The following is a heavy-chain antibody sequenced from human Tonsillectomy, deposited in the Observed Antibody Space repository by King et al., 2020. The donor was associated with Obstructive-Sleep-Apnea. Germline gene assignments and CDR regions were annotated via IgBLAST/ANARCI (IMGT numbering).Heavy chain of an antibody. Sequence: VQLVESGAEVKKPGASVKVSCKASGYSFTSYGISWVRQAPGQGLEWMGWISVYNDKTNYAQRLQGRVTMTTDTSTSTAYMELRSLRSDDTAVYYCAREDTVADFYYGMDAWGQGTTVTVSS. CDR2: ISVYNDKT. D-gene: IGHD2-15*01. CDR1: GYSFTSYG. V-gene: IGHV1-18*04. J-gene: IGHJ6*02. CDR3: AREDTVADFYYGMDA.